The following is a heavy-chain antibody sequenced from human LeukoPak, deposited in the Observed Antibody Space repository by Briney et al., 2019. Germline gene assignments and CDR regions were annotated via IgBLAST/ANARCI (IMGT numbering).Heavy chain of an antibody. CDR1: GFTFNNYA. D-gene: IGHD1-26*01. CDR3: AKDVRVGGGGMDV. CDR2: VSSNGVNT. V-gene: IGHV3-23*01. J-gene: IGHJ6*02. Sequence: SGGSLRLSCAASGFTFNNYAMNWVRQAPGRGLEWVSLVSSNGVNTYYADSVKGRFTISRDNSKNTVSLQMNSLRGEDTAVYYCAKDVRVGGGGMDVWGQGTPVTVSS.